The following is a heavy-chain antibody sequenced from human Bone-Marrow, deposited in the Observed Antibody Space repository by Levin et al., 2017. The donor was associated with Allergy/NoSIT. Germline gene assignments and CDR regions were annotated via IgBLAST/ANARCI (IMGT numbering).Heavy chain of an antibody. Sequence: GGSLRLSCAASGFTFNYYGMHWVRQAPGKGLEWVAVISFDGSDNTYADSVKGRFTISRDNSKNTLYLQMNSLRAEDTAVYFCAKDILGASTRYYGMDVWGPGTTVTVSS. CDR2: ISFDGSDN. D-gene: IGHD1-26*01. CDR3: AKDILGASTRYYGMDV. CDR1: GFTFNYYG. J-gene: IGHJ6*02. V-gene: IGHV3-30*18.